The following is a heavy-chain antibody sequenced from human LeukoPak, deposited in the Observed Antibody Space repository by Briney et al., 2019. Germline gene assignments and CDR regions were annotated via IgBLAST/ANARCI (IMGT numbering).Heavy chain of an antibody. Sequence: GGSLRLSCATSGFTFSTFWMHWVCQAPGKGLVWVSRINHDGSSTNYADSVKGRFTISRDNAKNTLYLQMNSLRAEDTAVYYCARDLGYSSSWYFGYWGQGTLVTVSS. CDR1: GFTFSTFW. CDR3: ARDLGYSSSWYFGY. CDR2: INHDGSST. J-gene: IGHJ4*02. V-gene: IGHV3-74*01. D-gene: IGHD6-13*01.